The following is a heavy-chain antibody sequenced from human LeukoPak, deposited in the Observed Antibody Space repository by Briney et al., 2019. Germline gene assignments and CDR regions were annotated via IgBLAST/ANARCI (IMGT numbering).Heavy chain of an antibody. J-gene: IGHJ6*03. CDR2: ISGGGNYI. CDR1: EVTFSTYT. Sequence: GGSLRLSCAASEVTFSTYTMTWVRQAPGKGLEWVSSISGGGNYIYYADSLKGRFTISRDNANNLLFLQMSSLRAEDTAVYFCAGLRRAYYYYMDVWGKGTTVTVSS. V-gene: IGHV3-21*06. CDR3: AGLRRAYYYYMDV.